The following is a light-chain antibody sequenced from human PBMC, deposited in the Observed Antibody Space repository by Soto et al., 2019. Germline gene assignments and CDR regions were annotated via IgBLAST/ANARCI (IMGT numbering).Light chain of an antibody. Sequence: EMVMTQSPATLSVSPGERATLSCRASQSVGSNLAWYQQKPGQAPRLLIYGASTRATGIPARFSGSGSGTEFTLTINSLQSVDFAVYYCQQCNNWPFTFGPGTQVDIK. CDR3: QQCNNWPFT. J-gene: IGKJ3*01. CDR2: GAS. V-gene: IGKV3-15*01. CDR1: QSVGSN.